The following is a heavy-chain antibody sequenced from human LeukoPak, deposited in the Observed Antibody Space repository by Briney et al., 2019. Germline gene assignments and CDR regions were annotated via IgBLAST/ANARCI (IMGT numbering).Heavy chain of an antibody. Sequence: PGGSLRLSCAASGFTFSSNAMSWVRQAPGKGQGWVSAISGSGGGTYYADSAMDRFTISRDNSKNTQYLQMNSLMAEAETAYYFAKDRASTFRAVAGDYWGQGTLVTVSS. CDR1: GFTFSSNA. V-gene: IGHV3-23*01. CDR2: ISGSGGGT. D-gene: IGHD6-19*01. J-gene: IGHJ4*02. CDR3: AKDRASTFRAVAGDY.